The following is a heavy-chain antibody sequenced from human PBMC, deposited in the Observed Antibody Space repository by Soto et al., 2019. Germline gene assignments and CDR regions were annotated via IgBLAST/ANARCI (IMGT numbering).Heavy chain of an antibody. Sequence: PGGSLRLSCAASGFTFSNFVMSWVRRAPGKGLEWVSAIGGTSGSTYYADSVKGRFTISRDNSKNTLSLQMSSLRAEDTAIYYCEKRRGEAYFDLWGRGTLVTVSS. CDR3: EKRRGEAYFDL. D-gene: IGHD3-10*01. V-gene: IGHV3-23*01. CDR2: IGGTSGST. J-gene: IGHJ2*01. CDR1: GFTFSNFV.